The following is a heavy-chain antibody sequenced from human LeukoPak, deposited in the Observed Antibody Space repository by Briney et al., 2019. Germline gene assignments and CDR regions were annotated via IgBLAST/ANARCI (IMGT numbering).Heavy chain of an antibody. CDR3: ATAYCGGDCYSPYYFDY. CDR2: FDPEDGET. CDR1: GYTLTELS. D-gene: IGHD2-21*01. Sequence: ASVKVSCKVSGYTLTELSMHWVRQAPGKGLEWMGGFDPEDGETIYAQKFQGRVTMTEDTSTDTAYMELSSLRSEDTAVYYCATAYCGGDCYSPYYFDYWGQGTLVTVSS. J-gene: IGHJ4*02. V-gene: IGHV1-24*01.